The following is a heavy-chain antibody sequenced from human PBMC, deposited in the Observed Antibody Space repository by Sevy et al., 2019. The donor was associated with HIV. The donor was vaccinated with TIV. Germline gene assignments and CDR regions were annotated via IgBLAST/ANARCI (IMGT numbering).Heavy chain of an antibody. J-gene: IGHJ3*02. CDR2: IGGSGGSA. CDR3: AKDIVVVVGEAFDI. V-gene: IGHV3-23*01. Sequence: GGSLRLSCAASGITLSNYAMNWVRQAPGKGLEWVSAIGGSGGSAYYTDSVKGRFTISRDNPKNTVYLQMNDLTVEDTAVYYCAKDIVVVVGEAFDIWGQGTMVTVSS. CDR1: GITLSNYA. D-gene: IGHD2-21*01.